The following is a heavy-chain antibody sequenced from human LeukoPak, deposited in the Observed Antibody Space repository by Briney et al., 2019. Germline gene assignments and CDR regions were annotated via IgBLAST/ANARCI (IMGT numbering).Heavy chain of an antibody. D-gene: IGHD3-9*01. CDR3: ARELDILTGYYPPFRY. Sequence: ASVKVSCKASGYTFTGYYMHWVRQAPGQGLEWMGWINPNSGGTNYAQKFQGRVTMTRDTSISTAYMELSRLRSDDTAVYYCARELDILTGYYPPFRYWGQGTLVTVSS. J-gene: IGHJ4*02. CDR1: GYTFTGYY. CDR2: INPNSGGT. V-gene: IGHV1-2*02.